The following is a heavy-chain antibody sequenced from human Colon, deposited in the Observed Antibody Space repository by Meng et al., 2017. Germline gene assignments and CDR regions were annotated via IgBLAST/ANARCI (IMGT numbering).Heavy chain of an antibody. V-gene: IGHV3-23*01. CDR1: GFTFSSYA. D-gene: IGHD6-19*01. CDR2: IIGSGTT. CDR3: ARNRSVAAY. J-gene: IGHJ4*02. Sequence: GGSLRLSCAASGFTFSSYAMSWVRQAPGKGLEWVSSIIGSGTTYYADSVKGRLTISRDNSKNTVYLQMNSLRAEDMAIYYCARNRSVAAYWGQGTLVTVSS.